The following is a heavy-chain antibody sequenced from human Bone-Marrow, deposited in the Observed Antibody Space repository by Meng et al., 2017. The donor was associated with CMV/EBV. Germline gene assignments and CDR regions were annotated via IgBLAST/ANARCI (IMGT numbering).Heavy chain of an antibody. V-gene: IGHV1-2*02. D-gene: IGHD7-27*01. CDR3: ATNPVGNWDRYYYYYGMDV. CDR2: INPNSGGT. J-gene: IGHJ6*02. CDR1: GYTFTGYY. Sequence: ASVKVSCKASGYTFTGYYMHWVRQAPGQGLEWMGWINPNSGGTNYAQKLQGRVTMTTDTSTSTAYMELRSLRSEDTAVYYCATNPVGNWDRYYYYYGMDVWGQGTTVTVSS.